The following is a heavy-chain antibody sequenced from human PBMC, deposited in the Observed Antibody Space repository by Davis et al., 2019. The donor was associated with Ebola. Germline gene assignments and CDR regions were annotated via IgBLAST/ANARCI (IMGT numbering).Heavy chain of an antibody. V-gene: IGHV1-46*01. CDR3: ASHSSPNYYYYYGMDV. CDR1: GYTFTSYY. J-gene: IGHJ6*02. CDR2: INPSGGST. Sequence: ASVKVSCKASGYTFTSYYMHWVRQAPGQGLEWMGIINPSGGSTSYAQKLQGRVTMTTDTSTSTAYMELRSLRSDDTAVYYCASHSSPNYYYYYGMDVWGQGTTVTVSS. D-gene: IGHD6-13*01.